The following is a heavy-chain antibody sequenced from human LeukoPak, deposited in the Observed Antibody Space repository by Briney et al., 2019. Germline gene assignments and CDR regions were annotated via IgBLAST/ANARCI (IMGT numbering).Heavy chain of an antibody. CDR2: ISGSGGST. V-gene: IGHV3-23*01. CDR3: AKLATIITGTSDSGRYYFDY. CDR1: GFTFSSYA. Sequence: SGGSLRLSCAASGFTFSSYAMSWVRQAPGKGLEWVSAISGSGGSTYYADSVKGRFTISRDNSKNTLYLQMNSLRAEDTAVYYCAKLATIITGTSDSGRYYFDYWGQGTLVTVSS. D-gene: IGHD1-20*01. J-gene: IGHJ4*02.